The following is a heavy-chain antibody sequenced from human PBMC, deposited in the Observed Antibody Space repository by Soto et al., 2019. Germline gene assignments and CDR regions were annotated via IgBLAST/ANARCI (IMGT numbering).Heavy chain of an antibody. J-gene: IGHJ6*02. Sequence: DVQLLESGGHLVQPGGSLRLSCAASGFTFSSYAMSWVRQSPGKGLEWVARVSAGGDMTYYSDSVKGRFTISRDNSNNALFLQMNSLRIEDTALYYCARGDRGGSGSPASYYYSGLDVWGQGVTVTVS. D-gene: IGHD3-10*01. CDR2: VSAGGDMT. CDR3: ARGDRGGSGSPASYYYSGLDV. V-gene: IGHV3-23*01. CDR1: GFTFSSYA.